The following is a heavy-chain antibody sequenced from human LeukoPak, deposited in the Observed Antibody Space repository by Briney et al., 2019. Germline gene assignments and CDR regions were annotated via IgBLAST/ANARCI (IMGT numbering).Heavy chain of an antibody. J-gene: IGHJ5*01. CDR3: ARDGGFGGPGGDNWFDS. V-gene: IGHV3-66*02. CDR2: IYSDGGT. D-gene: IGHD3-16*01. CDR1: GFTVSAKY. Sequence: GGSLRLSCATSGFTVSAKYMSWVRQGPGKGLDWISSIYSDGGTNYADSVKGRFTISRDNSKNTLYLQMNSLRPEDTAVYYCARDGGFGGPGGDNWFDSCGQGALVTVSS.